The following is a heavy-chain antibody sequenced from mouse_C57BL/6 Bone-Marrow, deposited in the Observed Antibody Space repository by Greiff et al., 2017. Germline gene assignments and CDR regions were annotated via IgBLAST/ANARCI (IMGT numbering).Heavy chain of an antibody. CDR3: ARRGIVTRAY. CDR2: INSDGGST. J-gene: IGHJ3*01. Sequence: EVHLVESGGGFVQPGESLKLSCESNEYDFPSHYMSWVRKTPEKRLELVAAINSDGGSTYYPDTMERRFIISRDNTKKTLYLQMSSLRSEDTALYYCARRGIVTRAYWGQGTRVTVSA. D-gene: IGHD2-5*01. CDR1: EYDFPSHY. V-gene: IGHV5-2*01.